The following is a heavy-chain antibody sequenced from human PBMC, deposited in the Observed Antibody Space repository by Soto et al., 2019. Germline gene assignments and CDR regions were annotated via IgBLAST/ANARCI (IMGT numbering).Heavy chain of an antibody. CDR2: INWNSAKI. Sequence: EVRLVESGGGLVQPGRSLRLSCAASGFIFDDYAMHWVRQAPGKGLEWVSGINWNSAKIGYADSVKGRFTISRDNAKKSLCLQMNSLRAEDTAFYFCAKDNYFGSGSYSPYHLESWGQGTLVTVSS. V-gene: IGHV3-9*01. CDR1: GFIFDDYA. J-gene: IGHJ4*02. CDR3: AKDNYFGSGSYSPYHLES. D-gene: IGHD3-10*01.